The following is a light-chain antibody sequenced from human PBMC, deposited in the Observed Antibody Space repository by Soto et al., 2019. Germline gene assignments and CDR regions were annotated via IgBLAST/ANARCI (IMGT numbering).Light chain of an antibody. CDR2: WAS. J-gene: IGKJ1*01. V-gene: IGKV4-1*01. CDR3: QQYYSTPRT. CDR1: QSVLYSSNNKNY. Sequence: DIVMTQSPDSLAVSLGERATINCKSSQSVLYSSNNKNYLAWYQQKPGQPPKLLIYWASTRESGVPDRFSGSGSGTDFTLTISCLQAEDVAVYYCQQYYSTPRTFGQGPKVEIK.